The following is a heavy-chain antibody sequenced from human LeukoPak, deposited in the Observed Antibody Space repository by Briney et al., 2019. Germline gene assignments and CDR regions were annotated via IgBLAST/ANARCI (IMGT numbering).Heavy chain of an antibody. J-gene: IGHJ4*02. Sequence: GRSLRLSCAASGFTFDDYAMHWVRQAPGKGLKWVSGISWNSGSIGYADSVKGRFTISRDNAKNSLYLQMNSLRAEDTALYYCAKDVGYNWNYVDYWGQGTLVTVSS. CDR3: AKDVGYNWNYVDY. CDR2: ISWNSGSI. D-gene: IGHD1-7*01. V-gene: IGHV3-9*01. CDR1: GFTFDDYA.